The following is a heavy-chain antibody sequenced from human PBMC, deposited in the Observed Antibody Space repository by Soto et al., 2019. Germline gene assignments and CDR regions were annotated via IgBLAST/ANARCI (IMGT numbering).Heavy chain of an antibody. Sequence: GGSLRLSCAASGFTFSSYSMNWVRQAPGKGLEWVSSISSSSSYIYYADSVKGRFTISRDNAKNSLYLQMNSLRAEDTAVYYCARDDLRSGYDPFVPFDYWGQGTLVTVSS. V-gene: IGHV3-21*01. J-gene: IGHJ4*02. CDR2: ISSSSSYI. D-gene: IGHD5-12*01. CDR1: GFTFSSYS. CDR3: ARDDLRSGYDPFVPFDY.